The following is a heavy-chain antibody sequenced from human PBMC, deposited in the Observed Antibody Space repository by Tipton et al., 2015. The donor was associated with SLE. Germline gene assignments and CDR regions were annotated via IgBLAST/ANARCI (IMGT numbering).Heavy chain of an antibody. CDR3: ARRGQDCESTSCLDY. CDR2: INYSGTT. V-gene: IGHV4-39*07. J-gene: IGHJ4*02. Sequence: TLSLTCTVSGDSISNINSYWAWIRQPPGKGLEWVGNINYSGTTYSNPSLRSRVTLLVDTSKNQFSLKLNSVTAADTAVYYCARRGQDCESTSCLDYWGQGTVVTVSS. CDR1: GDSISNINSY. D-gene: IGHD2-2*01.